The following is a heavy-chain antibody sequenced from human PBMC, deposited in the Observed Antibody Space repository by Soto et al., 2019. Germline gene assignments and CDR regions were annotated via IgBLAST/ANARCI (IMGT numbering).Heavy chain of an antibody. D-gene: IGHD3-10*01. CDR3: PKNLPPGDFFDC. Sequence: VQLLESGGGLVQPGGSLRLSCATFGFTFKTYAMTWVRQAPGKGLEWVAVISGSGGTIYYADSVKGRFTISRDNSKDTFYLKINGRGAEDPALYESPKNLPPGDFFDCWGQGAQVTV. CDR2: ISGSGGTI. V-gene: IGHV3-23*01. CDR1: GFTFKTYA. J-gene: IGHJ4*02.